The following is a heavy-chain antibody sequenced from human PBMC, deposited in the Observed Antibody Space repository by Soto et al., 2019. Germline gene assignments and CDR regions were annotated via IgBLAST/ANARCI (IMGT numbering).Heavy chain of an antibody. CDR3: ERDRYRSGWDNGNYYYYGMDV. Sequence: SETLSLTCTVSGGSISSSSYYWGWIRQPPGKGLEWIGSIYYSGSTYYNPSLKSRVTISVDTSKNQFSLKLSSVTAADTAVYYCERDRYRSGWDNGNYYYYGMDVWGQVTTVTVSS. CDR2: IYYSGST. CDR1: GGSISSSSYY. D-gene: IGHD6-19*01. J-gene: IGHJ6*02. V-gene: IGHV4-39*02.